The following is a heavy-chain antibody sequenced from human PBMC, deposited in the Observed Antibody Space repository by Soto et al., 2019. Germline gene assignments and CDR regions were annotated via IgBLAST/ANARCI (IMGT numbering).Heavy chain of an antibody. CDR1: RFTVNDYA. Sequence: PGWSLRLSGASWRFTVNDYAIGLVRQAPGKGLEWVSAIGSRGSSTYYADSVKGRFTISRDSSQNSLYLQMNSLRAEDTAMYYCAKQITPRYISVAGQYFLDYWGQGTLVTVSS. V-gene: IGHV3-23*01. J-gene: IGHJ4*02. D-gene: IGHD6-19*01. CDR3: AKQITPRYISVAGQYFLDY. CDR2: IGSRGSST.